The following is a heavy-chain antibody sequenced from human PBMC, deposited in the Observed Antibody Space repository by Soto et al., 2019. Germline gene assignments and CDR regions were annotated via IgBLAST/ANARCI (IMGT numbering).Heavy chain of an antibody. J-gene: IGHJ4*02. Sequence: PGESLKISCKGSGYSFTSYWISWVRQMPGKGLEWMGRIDPSDSYTNYSPSFQGHVTISADKSISTAYLQWSSLKASDTAMYYCARHDSSGVEAGSNYIDYWGQGTLVTVSS. CDR2: IDPSDSYT. D-gene: IGHD3-10*01. CDR1: GYSFTSYW. V-gene: IGHV5-10-1*01. CDR3: ARHDSSGVEAGSNYIDY.